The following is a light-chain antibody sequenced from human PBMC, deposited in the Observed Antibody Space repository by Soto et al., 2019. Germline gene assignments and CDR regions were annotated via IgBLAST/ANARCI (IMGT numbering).Light chain of an antibody. J-gene: IGLJ2*01. Sequence: QSALTQPASVSGSPGQSITISCTGTSSDVGGYNHVSWYQHSPGKAPKLILFAVSDRPSGVSHRFSGSKSGNTASLTISGLQAEDEADYYCCSYTCLSTVVFGGGTKLTVL. CDR2: AVS. V-gene: IGLV2-14*01. CDR3: CSYTCLSTVV. CDR1: SSDVGGYNH.